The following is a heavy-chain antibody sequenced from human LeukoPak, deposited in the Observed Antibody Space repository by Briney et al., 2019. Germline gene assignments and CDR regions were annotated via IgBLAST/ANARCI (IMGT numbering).Heavy chain of an antibody. Sequence: GGSLRLSCAASGLTFSNYAMSWFRQAPGKGLEWVSGITSGFTPLYADSAKGGFTISRDNSTSTFHLQMNSLRAEDTAVYYCAKDYSDLRLGDVFLASWGEGTLVTVSS. V-gene: IGHV3-23*01. D-gene: IGHD3-3*02. J-gene: IGHJ5*02. CDR3: AKDYSDLRLGDVFLAS. CDR2: ITSGFTP. CDR1: GLTFSNYA.